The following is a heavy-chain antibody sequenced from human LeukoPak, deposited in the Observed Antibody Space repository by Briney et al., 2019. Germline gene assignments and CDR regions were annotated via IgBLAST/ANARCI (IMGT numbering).Heavy chain of an antibody. Sequence: GGSLRLSCAASGFTFSSYAMSWVRQAPGKGLEWVSAISCSGGSTYYADSVKGRFTISRDNSKNTLYLQMNSLRAEDTAVYYCAKGYDSSGYYYVGFDYWGQGTLVTVSS. V-gene: IGHV3-23*01. CDR2: ISCSGGST. J-gene: IGHJ4*02. D-gene: IGHD3-22*01. CDR3: AKGYDSSGYYYVGFDY. CDR1: GFTFSSYA.